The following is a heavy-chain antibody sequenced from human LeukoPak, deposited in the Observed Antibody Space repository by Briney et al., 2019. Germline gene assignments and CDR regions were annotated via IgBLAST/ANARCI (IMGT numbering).Heavy chain of an antibody. V-gene: IGHV3-66*01. D-gene: IGHD6-6*01. Sequence: GGSLRLSCAASGFTVSSTYLTWVRQAPGKGLEWLSVIYSGGYTYYADSVKGRFFISRDISENMVYLQMNSLSVEDTAVYFCARGRPAHYYDSWGPGTLVTVS. J-gene: IGHJ4*02. CDR3: ARGRPAHYYDS. CDR1: GFTVSSTY. CDR2: IYSGGYT.